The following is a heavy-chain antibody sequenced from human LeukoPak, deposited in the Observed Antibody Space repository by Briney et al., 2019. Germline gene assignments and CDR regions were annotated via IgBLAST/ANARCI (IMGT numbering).Heavy chain of an antibody. J-gene: IGHJ3*02. CDR1: GGSISSYY. V-gene: IGHV4-59*01. CDR3: ARDGTRFVAAKRGAFDI. Sequence: PSETLSLTCTVSGGSISSYYWSWIRQPPGKGLEWIGYIYYSGSTNYNPSLKSRVTISVDTSKNQFSLKLSSVTAADTAVYYCARDGTRFVAAKRGAFDIWGPGTMVTVSS. D-gene: IGHD6-13*01. CDR2: IYYSGST.